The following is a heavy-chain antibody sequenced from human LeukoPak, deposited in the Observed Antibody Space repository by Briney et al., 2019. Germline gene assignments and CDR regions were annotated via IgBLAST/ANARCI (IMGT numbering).Heavy chain of an antibody. D-gene: IGHD3-22*01. CDR2: ISGSGGNT. CDR3: AKQVAPYDSSGYDIDY. CDR1: GFTFNSYA. Sequence: GGSLRLSCAASGFTFNSYAMSWVRQAPGKGLEWVSAISGSGGNTYYADSVKGRFTISRDNSKNTLFLQMNSLRAEDTAVYYCAKQVAPYDSSGYDIDYWGQGTLVTVSS. V-gene: IGHV3-23*01. J-gene: IGHJ4*02.